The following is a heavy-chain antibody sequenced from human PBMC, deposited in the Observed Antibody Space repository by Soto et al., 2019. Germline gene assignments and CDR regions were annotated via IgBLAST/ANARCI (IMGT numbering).Heavy chain of an antibody. D-gene: IGHD3-16*02. CDR1: GFTFSSYA. CDR3: AKDVNLDYFDY. Sequence: EVQLLESGGGLEQPGGSLRLSCAASGFTFSSYAMSWVRQAPGKGLEWVSAINGGGDSTYYADSVTGRFTISRANSKNTLYLQMNSLRAEDTALYYCAKDVNLDYFDYWGQGTLFTVSS. J-gene: IGHJ4*02. V-gene: IGHV3-23*01. CDR2: INGGGDST.